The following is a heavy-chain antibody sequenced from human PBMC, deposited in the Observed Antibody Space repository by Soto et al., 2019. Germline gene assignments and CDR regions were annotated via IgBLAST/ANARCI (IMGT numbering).Heavy chain of an antibody. D-gene: IGHD2-15*01. CDR1: GYSYTTYT. CDR2: ISPYSGYT. Sequence: ASVKASSRASGYSYTTYTIRLVRQAPGHGLQWMGSISPYSGYTTYAQNLQGRVSMTTETSTTTAYLEVRSLRSDDTALYSRATVRGSSLVLPRASDYWGQ. J-gene: IGHJ4*02. CDR3: ATVRGSSLVLPRASDY. V-gene: IGHV1-18*04.